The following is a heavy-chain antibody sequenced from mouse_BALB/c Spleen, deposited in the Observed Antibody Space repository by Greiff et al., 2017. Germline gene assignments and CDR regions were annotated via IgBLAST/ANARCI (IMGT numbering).Heavy chain of an antibody. V-gene: IGHV1-80*01. J-gene: IGHJ4*01. D-gene: IGHD1-1*01. CDR2: IFPGDGDT. CDR1: GYAFSSYW. CDR3: ARGTTVAHYAMDY. Sequence: VQLVESGAELMRPGSSVKISCKASGYAFSSYWMNWVKQRPGQGLEWIGQIFPGDGDTNYNGKFKGKATLTADKSSSTAYMQLSSLTSEDSAVYFCARGTTVAHYAMDYWGQGTSVTVSA.